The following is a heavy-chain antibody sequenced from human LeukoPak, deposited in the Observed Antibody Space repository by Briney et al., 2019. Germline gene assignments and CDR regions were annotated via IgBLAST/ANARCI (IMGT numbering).Heavy chain of an antibody. D-gene: IGHD3-10*01. V-gene: IGHV1-24*01. Sequence: ASVKVSCKVSGYTLTELSMHWVRQAPGKGLEWMGGFDPEDGETIYAQKFQGRVTMTEDTSTDTAYMELSSLRSEDTAVYYCASYYYYGSGRLERGYWGQGTLVTVSS. CDR1: GYTLTELS. J-gene: IGHJ4*02. CDR3: ASYYYYGSGRLERGY. CDR2: FDPEDGET.